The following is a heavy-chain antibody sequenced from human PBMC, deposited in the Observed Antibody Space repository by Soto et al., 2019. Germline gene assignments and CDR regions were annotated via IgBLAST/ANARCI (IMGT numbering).Heavy chain of an antibody. CDR1: GGTFSSYA. CDR2: IIPIFGTA. D-gene: IGHD6-13*01. V-gene: IGHV1-69*13. CDR3: ARLRELVRANDAFDI. Sequence: ASVKVSCKASGGTFSSYAISWVRQAPGQGLEWMGGIIPIFGTANYAQKFQGRVTITADESTSTAYMELSSLGSEDTAVYYCARLRELVRANDAFDIWGQGTMVTVSS. J-gene: IGHJ3*02.